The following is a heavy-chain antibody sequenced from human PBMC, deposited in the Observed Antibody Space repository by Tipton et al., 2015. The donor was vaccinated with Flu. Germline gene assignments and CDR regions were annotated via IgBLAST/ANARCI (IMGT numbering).Heavy chain of an antibody. CDR3: ARDTALNDYGDFIDP. CDR2: IYTSGST. CDR1: GGSISSYY. D-gene: IGHD4-17*01. V-gene: IGHV4-4*07. J-gene: IGHJ5*02. Sequence: TLSLTCTVSGGSISSYYWSWIRQPAGKGLEWIGRIYTSGSTNYNPSLKSRVTMSVDTSKNQFSLKLSSVTAADTAVYYCARDTALNDYGDFIDPWGQGTLVTVSS.